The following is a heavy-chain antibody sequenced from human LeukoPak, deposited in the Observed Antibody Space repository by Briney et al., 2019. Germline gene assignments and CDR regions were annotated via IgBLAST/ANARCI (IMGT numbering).Heavy chain of an antibody. J-gene: IGHJ3*02. Sequence: SETLSLTCTVSGGSISGYYWSWIRQPPGKGLEWIGYIYYSGSTNYNPSPKSRVTISVDTSKNQFSLKLSSVTAADTAVYYCARESIGCSGGSCYRLAFDIWGQGTMVTVSS. D-gene: IGHD2-15*01. CDR1: GGSISGYY. V-gene: IGHV4-59*01. CDR3: ARESIGCSGGSCYRLAFDI. CDR2: IYYSGST.